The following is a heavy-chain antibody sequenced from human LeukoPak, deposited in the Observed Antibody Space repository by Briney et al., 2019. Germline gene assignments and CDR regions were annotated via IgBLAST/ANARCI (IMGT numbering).Heavy chain of an antibody. V-gene: IGHV3-48*03. CDR2: ISSSGSTI. CDR3: AELGITMIGGV. Sequence: GGSLRLSCAASGFTFSSYEMNWVRQAPGKGPEWVSYISSSGSTIYYAYSVKGLFTISRDNAKHSLYLQMNSLRAEDTAVYYCAELGITMIGGVWGKGTTVTISS. D-gene: IGHD3-10*02. J-gene: IGHJ6*04. CDR1: GFTFSSYE.